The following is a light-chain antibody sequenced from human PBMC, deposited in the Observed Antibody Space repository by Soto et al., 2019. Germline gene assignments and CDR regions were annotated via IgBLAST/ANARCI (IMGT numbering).Light chain of an antibody. V-gene: IGKV3-15*01. CDR3: QQYNDWRT. CDR2: GAS. CDR1: QSVSSN. Sequence: EIVMTQSPVTLSVSPGERATLSCRASQSVSSNLAWYQQKPGQAPRLLIYGASTRATGIPARFSGSGSGTEFTLTISSLQSEDSAVYYCQQYNDWRTFGQGTKLEIK. J-gene: IGKJ2*01.